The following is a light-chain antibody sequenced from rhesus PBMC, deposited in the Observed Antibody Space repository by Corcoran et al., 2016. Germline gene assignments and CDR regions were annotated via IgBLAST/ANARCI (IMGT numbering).Light chain of an antibody. CDR3: QQYNSSPLT. Sequence: DIQMTQSPSSLSASVVDTVTITCRASQSINSWLAWYQQSPGKAPKLLIYEASTLESGVSSRFSGGGSGTDFTLTISSLQSEDFATYYCQQYNSSPLTFGGGTKV. CDR2: EAS. CDR1: QSINSW. J-gene: IGKJ4*01. V-gene: IGKV1-22*01.